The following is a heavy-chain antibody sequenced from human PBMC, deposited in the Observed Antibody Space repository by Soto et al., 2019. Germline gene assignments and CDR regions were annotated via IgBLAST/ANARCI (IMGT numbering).Heavy chain of an antibody. V-gene: IGHV1-69*06. Sequence: QVQLVQSGAEVKKPGSSVKVSCKASGGTFSSYAISWVRQAPGQGLEWMGGIIPIFGTANYAQKFQGRVTITADKSTSTAYMELSSLRSEDTAVYYCVRPKSYCGGDCYPRYYYYYGMDVWGQGTTVTVSS. CDR2: IIPIFGTA. J-gene: IGHJ6*02. D-gene: IGHD2-21*02. CDR1: GGTFSSYA. CDR3: VRPKSYCGGDCYPRYYYYYGMDV.